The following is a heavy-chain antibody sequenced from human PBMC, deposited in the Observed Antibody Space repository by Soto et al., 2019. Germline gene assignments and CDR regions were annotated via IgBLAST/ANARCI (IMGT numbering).Heavy chain of an antibody. CDR1: AFTFSKFV. D-gene: IGHD1-1*01. V-gene: IGHV3-30*04. J-gene: IGHJ6*02. CDR2: TSNDGSNT. Sequence: QVQLVESGGGVVQPGRSLRLSCAASAFTFSKFVLHWVRRAPGTGLEWVAVTSNDGSNTFYAGSVKGRFTISRDNSTNVVYLQMNSLRDEDTAVYYCARGNMDVWGQGTTVTVSS. CDR3: ARGNMDV.